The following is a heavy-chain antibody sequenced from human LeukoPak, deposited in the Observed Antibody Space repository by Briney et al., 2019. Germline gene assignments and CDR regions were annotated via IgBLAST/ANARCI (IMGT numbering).Heavy chain of an antibody. Sequence: ETLSLTCAVYGGSFSGYYWSWIRQAPGKGLECISTISSSGASTYYADSVKGRFTISRDNSKNTLYLQSDSPRAEDTAVYYCAKPPNDAFDIWGQGTMVTVSS. V-gene: IGHV3-23*01. J-gene: IGHJ3*02. CDR3: AKPPNDAFDI. CDR1: GGSFSGYY. CDR2: ISSSGAST.